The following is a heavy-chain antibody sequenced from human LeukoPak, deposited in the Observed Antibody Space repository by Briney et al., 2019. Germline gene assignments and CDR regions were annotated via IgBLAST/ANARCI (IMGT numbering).Heavy chain of an antibody. V-gene: IGHV3-21*01. J-gene: IGHJ2*01. CDR1: GFTFSSYS. Sequence: PGGSLRLSCAASGFTFSSYSMNWVRQAPGKGLEWVSSISSSSSYIYYADSVKGRFTISRDNAKNSLYLQMNSLRAEDTAVYYCARVALGDYDSSGYQDWYFDLWGRGTLVTVSS. CDR3: ARVALGDYDSSGYQDWYFDL. D-gene: IGHD3-22*01. CDR2: ISSSSSYI.